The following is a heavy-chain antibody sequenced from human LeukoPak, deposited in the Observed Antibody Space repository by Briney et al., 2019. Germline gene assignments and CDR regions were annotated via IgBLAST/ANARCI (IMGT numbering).Heavy chain of an antibody. CDR2: IRWNSDRK. CDR3: AKSRGIGVRDVDI. J-gene: IGHJ3*02. V-gene: IGHV3-9*01. Sequence: PGGSLRLSCAASGFVFEDFAMNWVRQVPGKGLEWVSDIRWNSDRKHYADSVKGRFTISRDNAKKSLYLEMNSLRVEDTAFYYCAKSRGIGVRDVDIWGKGTMVTVSS. CDR1: GFVFEDFA. D-gene: IGHD3-3*01.